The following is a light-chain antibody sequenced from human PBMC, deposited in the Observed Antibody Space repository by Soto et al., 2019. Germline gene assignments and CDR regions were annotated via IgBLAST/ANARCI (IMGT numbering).Light chain of an antibody. CDR3: QQSYSTPWT. Sequence: IQMTQSPSSLSSSLCYRFTITCRASQSISKDLNWYQQKPGEAPMLLIYGASILQSGVPPRFSGALSGTDFTLTITNLQPEDFATYFCQQSYSTPWTFGLGTKVDIK. J-gene: IGKJ1*01. CDR1: QSISKD. V-gene: IGKV1-39*01. CDR2: GAS.